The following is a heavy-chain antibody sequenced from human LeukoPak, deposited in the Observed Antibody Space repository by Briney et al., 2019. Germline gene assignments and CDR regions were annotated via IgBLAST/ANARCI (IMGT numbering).Heavy chain of an antibody. V-gene: IGHV1-2*02. CDR3: ATGQSYTYYYDSSGLDYFDY. J-gene: IGHJ4*02. Sequence: GASVKVSCKASGYTFTGYYMHWVRQAPGQGLEWMGWINPNSGGTNYAQKFQGRVTMTRDTSISTAHMELSRLRSDDTAVYYCATGQSYTYYYDSSGLDYFDYWGQGTLVTVSS. CDR2: INPNSGGT. D-gene: IGHD3-22*01. CDR1: GYTFTGYY.